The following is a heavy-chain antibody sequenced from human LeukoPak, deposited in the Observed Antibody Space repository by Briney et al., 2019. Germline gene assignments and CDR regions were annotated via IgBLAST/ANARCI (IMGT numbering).Heavy chain of an antibody. CDR2: INAGNGNT. CDR3: ARGPDPLCSSFSCYGIDP. Sequence: ASVKVSCKASGYTFTSYAMHWVRQAPGQRLEWMGWINAGNGNTKYSQKFQGRVTITRDTSASTAYMELSSLRSEVTAVYYCARGPDPLCSSFSCYGIDPWGQGTLVPVSS. CDR1: GYTFTSYA. V-gene: IGHV1-3*01. J-gene: IGHJ5*02. D-gene: IGHD2-2*01.